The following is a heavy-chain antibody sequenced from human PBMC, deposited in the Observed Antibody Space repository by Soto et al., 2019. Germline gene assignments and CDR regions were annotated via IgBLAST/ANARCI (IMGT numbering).Heavy chain of an antibody. Sequence: GSLRLSCAAPGFTFSSYWMHWVRQAPGKGLVWVSRINSDGSTTTYADSVKGRFTISRDNAKNTLYLQMNSLRAEDTAVYYCARTSGGPAAFDYWGQGTLVTVSS. D-gene: IGHD3-10*01. V-gene: IGHV3-74*01. CDR3: ARTSGGPAAFDY. CDR2: INSDGSTT. J-gene: IGHJ4*02. CDR1: GFTFSSYW.